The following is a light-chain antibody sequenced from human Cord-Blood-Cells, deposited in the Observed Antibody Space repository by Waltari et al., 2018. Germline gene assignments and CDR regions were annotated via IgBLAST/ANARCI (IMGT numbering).Light chain of an antibody. J-gene: IGLJ2*01. CDR1: KMGDKY. Sequence: SYELTQPPSVSVSPGQTASITCSGDKMGDKYACWYQQKPGQPPVLVIYPASKRPEGIPARFSASNSRNTATLTISVPQSMDEADYYCQAWHSSTAIFGGGTKLAVL. CDR2: PAS. CDR3: QAWHSSTAI. V-gene: IGLV3-1*01.